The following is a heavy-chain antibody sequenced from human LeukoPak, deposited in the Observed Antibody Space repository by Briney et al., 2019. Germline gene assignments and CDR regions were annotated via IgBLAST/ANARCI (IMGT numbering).Heavy chain of an antibody. CDR2: IYYSGST. V-gene: IGHV4-39*01. J-gene: IGHJ6*03. D-gene: IGHD3-10*01. CDR1: GGSISSSSYY. CDR3: ARSTYPVWTNGSGSTYYYYYMDV. Sequence: SETLSLTCTVSGGSISSSSYYWGWIRQPPGKGLEWIGSIYYSGSTYYNLSLKSRVTISVDTSKNQFSLKLSSVTAADTAVYYCARSTYPVWTNGSGSTYYYYYMDVWGKGTTVTVSS.